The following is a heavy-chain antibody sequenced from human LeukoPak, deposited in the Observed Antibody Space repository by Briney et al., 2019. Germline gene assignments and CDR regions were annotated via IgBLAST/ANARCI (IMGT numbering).Heavy chain of an antibody. D-gene: IGHD6-25*01. CDR3: AREGATRPGYSSVRGLDP. CDR2: INPNSGGT. Sequence: ASVKVSCKASGYTFTGYYMHWVRQAPGQGLEWMGWINPNSGGTNYAQKSQGRVTMTRDTSISTAYMELSRLRSDDTAVYYCAREGATRPGYSSVRGLDPWGQGTLVTVSS. J-gene: IGHJ5*02. V-gene: IGHV1-2*02. CDR1: GYTFTGYY.